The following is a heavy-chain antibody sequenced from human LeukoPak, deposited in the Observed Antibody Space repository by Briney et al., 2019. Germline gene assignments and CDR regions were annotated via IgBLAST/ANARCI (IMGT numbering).Heavy chain of an antibody. V-gene: IGHV4-61*02. CDR3: AREAVEGYSYGFVYSGYDY. J-gene: IGHJ4*02. Sequence: SQTLSLTCTVSGGSISSGSYYWSWIRQPAGKGLEWIGRIYTSGSTNYNPSLKSRVTISVDTSKNQFSLKLSSVTAADTAVYYSAREAVEGYSYGFVYSGYDYWGQGTLVTVSS. D-gene: IGHD5-18*01. CDR2: IYTSGST. CDR1: GGSISSGSYY.